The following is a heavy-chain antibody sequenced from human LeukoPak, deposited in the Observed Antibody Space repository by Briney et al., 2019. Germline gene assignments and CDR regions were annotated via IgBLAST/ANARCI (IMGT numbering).Heavy chain of an antibody. D-gene: IGHD6-13*01. CDR3: ASGHLIAAAGKFDY. CDR2: INPNSGGT. J-gene: IGHJ4*01. CDR1: GYTFTGYY. V-gene: IGHV1-2*02. Sequence: ASVKVSRKPSGYTFTGYYMHCVRQAPGQGLEWMGWINPNSGGTNYAQKFQGRVTMTRDTSISTAYMELSRLRSDDTAVYYCASGHLIAAAGKFDYWGQGTLVTVSS.